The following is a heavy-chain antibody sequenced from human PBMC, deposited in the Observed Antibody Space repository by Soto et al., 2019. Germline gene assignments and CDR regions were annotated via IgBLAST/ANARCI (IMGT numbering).Heavy chain of an antibody. Sequence: SVKVSCKASGGTFSSYTISWVRQAPGQGLEWMGRIIPILGIANYAQKFQGRVTITADKSTSTAYMELSSLRSEDTAVYYCARLEFDGDYFDYWGQGTLVTVSS. J-gene: IGHJ4*02. V-gene: IGHV1-69*02. D-gene: IGHD4-17*01. CDR1: GGTFSSYT. CDR2: IIPILGIA. CDR3: ARLEFDGDYFDY.